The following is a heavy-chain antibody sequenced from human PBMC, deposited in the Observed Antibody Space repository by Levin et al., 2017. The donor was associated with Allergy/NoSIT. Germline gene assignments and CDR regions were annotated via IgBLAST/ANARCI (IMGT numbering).Heavy chain of an antibody. J-gene: IGHJ4*02. CDR3: ASMYYRAGDY. Sequence: GSLRLSCTVSGGSISSTNYYWGWIRQPPGKGLEWIGNIYYSGSTYYNPSLKSRVTISVDTSKNQFSLKLTSVTAADTAVYYCASMYYRAGDYWGQGTLVTVSS. V-gene: IGHV4-39*01. CDR1: GGSISSTNYY. CDR2: IYYSGST. D-gene: IGHD1-14*01.